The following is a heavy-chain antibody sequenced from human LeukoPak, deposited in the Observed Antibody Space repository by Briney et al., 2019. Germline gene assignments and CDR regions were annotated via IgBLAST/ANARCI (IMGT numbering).Heavy chain of an antibody. Sequence: GGSLRLSCAASGFTFSNYPMHWVRQAPGKGLEWVALISSDGSNKYYADSVKGRFTISRDNSRNTLYLQVNTLRAEDTAVYYCARWTNYYDSSGFHWGQGTLVTVSS. CDR2: ISSDGSNK. J-gene: IGHJ4*02. D-gene: IGHD3-22*01. CDR1: GFTFSNYP. V-gene: IGHV3-30-3*01. CDR3: ARWTNYYDSSGFH.